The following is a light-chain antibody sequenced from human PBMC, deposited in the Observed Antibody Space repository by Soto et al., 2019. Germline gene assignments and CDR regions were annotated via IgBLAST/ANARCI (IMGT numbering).Light chain of an antibody. CDR3: SSYTSRVYV. Sequence: QFALTQPPSVSGAPGQRVTISCSGSSSNIGAGYDVNWYRQLPGTAPKLLIYGNSDRPSGVPDRFSGSKSGTSASLAITGLQAEDEADYYCSSYTSRVYVFGTGTKVTVL. J-gene: IGLJ1*01. V-gene: IGLV1-40*01. CDR2: GNS. CDR1: SSNIGAGYD.